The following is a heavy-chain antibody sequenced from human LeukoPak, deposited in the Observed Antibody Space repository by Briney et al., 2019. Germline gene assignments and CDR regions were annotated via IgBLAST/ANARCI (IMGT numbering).Heavy chain of an antibody. D-gene: IGHD6-13*01. Sequence: ASVKVSCKASGYTFTRYYMHWVRQAPGQGLEWMGWINPNSGGTNYAQKFQGRVTMTRDTSISTAYMELSRLRSDDTAVYYCARSQGIAAAGRRFDPWGQGTLVTVSS. CDR2: INPNSGGT. J-gene: IGHJ5*02. CDR3: ARSQGIAAAGRRFDP. V-gene: IGHV1-2*02. CDR1: GYTFTRYY.